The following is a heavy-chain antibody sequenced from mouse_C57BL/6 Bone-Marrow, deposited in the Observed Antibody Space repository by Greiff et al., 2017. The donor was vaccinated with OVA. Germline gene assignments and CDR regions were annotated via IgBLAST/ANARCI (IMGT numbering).Heavy chain of an antibody. V-gene: IGHV1-81*01. CDR2: IYPRSGNT. CDR1: GYTFTSYG. D-gene: IGHD1-1*01. J-gene: IGHJ4*01. Sequence: QVQLKESGAELARPGASVKLSCKASGYTFTSYGISWVKQRTGQGLEWIGEIYPRSGNTYYNEKFKGKATLTADKSSSTAYMELRSLTSEDSAVYFCAILITTVVARAMDYWGQGTSVTVSS. CDR3: AILITTVVARAMDY.